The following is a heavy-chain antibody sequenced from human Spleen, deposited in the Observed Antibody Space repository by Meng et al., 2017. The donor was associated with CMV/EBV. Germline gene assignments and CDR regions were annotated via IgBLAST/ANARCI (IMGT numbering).Heavy chain of an antibody. Sequence: SETLSLTCTVSGGSISSGDYYWSWIRQPPGKGLEWIGYIYYSGSSYYNPSLKSRLTISVDSSNQFSLKLSSVTAADTAVYFCAREIWQQQHFDYWGQGTLVTVSS. CDR2: IYYSGSS. J-gene: IGHJ4*02. CDR1: GGSISSGDYY. D-gene: IGHD6-13*01. CDR3: AREIWQQQHFDY. V-gene: IGHV4-30-4*08.